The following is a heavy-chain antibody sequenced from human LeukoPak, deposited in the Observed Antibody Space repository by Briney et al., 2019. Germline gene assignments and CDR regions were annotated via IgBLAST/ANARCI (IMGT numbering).Heavy chain of an antibody. V-gene: IGHV4-38-2*02. CDR1: GDSISSGAYY. J-gene: IGHJ5*02. CDR3: ARGDYDILTGYWYPAGWFDP. Sequence: SETLSLTCTVSGDSISSGAYYWGWIRQPPGKGLEWIGSIYHSGSTYYNPSLKSRVTISVDTSKNQFSLKLSSVTAADTAVYYCARGDYDILTGYWYPAGWFDPWGQGTLVTVSS. CDR2: IYHSGST. D-gene: IGHD3-9*01.